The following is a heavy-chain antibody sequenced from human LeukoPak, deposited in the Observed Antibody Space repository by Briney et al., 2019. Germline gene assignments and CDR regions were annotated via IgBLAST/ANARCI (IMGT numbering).Heavy chain of an antibody. CDR1: GGSISSYY. J-gene: IGHJ4*02. CDR3: ARARGPTSPIDH. CDR2: IYYSGTT. V-gene: IGHV4-59*01. D-gene: IGHD1-26*01. Sequence: SETLSLTCTVSGGSISSYYWSWIRQPPGKGLEWIGYIYYSGTTNYNPSLKSRVTISVDTSKNQFSLKLSSVTTADTAVYYCARARGPTSPIDHWGQGTLVTVSS.